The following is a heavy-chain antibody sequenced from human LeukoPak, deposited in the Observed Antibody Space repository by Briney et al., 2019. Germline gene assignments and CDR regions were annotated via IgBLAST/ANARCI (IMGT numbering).Heavy chain of an antibody. CDR2: IYYSGTT. V-gene: IGHV4-39*01. D-gene: IGHD5-18*01. CDR1: GGSISSSSYY. CDR3: ARARGYSYGSPFDY. J-gene: IGHJ4*02. Sequence: SETLSLTCTVSGGSISSSSYYWGWIRQTPGEGLEWIATIYYSGTTYYNPSLKSRVTISVDTSKDQFSLKLSSVTAADTAVYYCARARGYSYGSPFDYWGQGTLVTVSS.